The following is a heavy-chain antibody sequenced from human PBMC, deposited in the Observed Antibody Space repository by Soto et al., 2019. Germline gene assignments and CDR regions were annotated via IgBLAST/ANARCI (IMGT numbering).Heavy chain of an antibody. J-gene: IGHJ5*02. V-gene: IGHV1-2*02. CDR1: GFSFTGYY. Sequence: GASVKVSCKASGFSFTGYYIHWLRQAPGQGLEWMGWINAHSGGTEYAQKFQGRVTLTRDTSISTAYMTLSSLRSDDTAIYYCAKDLTRLLAYWLDPWGQGTQVTVSS. CDR2: INAHSGGT. CDR3: AKDLTRLLAYWLDP. D-gene: IGHD2-15*01.